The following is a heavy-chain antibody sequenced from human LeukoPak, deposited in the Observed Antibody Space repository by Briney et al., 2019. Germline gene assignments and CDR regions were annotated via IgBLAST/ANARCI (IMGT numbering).Heavy chain of an antibody. CDR2: FKTNSGQV. J-gene: IGHJ4*02. CDR1: GFTFSDYA. D-gene: IGHD4-11*01. V-gene: IGHV3-23*01. Sequence: GGSLRLSCVASGFTFSDYAMNWVRQAPGKGLEWVSTFKTNSGQVYYAESVRGRFTISRDNSKNAVYLQMSSLRAEDTALYYCARSVPDYTRFDYWGQGAWSPSPQ. CDR3: ARSVPDYTRFDY.